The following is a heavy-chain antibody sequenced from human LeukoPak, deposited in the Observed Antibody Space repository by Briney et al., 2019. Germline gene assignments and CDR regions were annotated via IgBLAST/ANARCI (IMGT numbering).Heavy chain of an antibody. CDR1: GFTFSSYW. D-gene: IGHD6-13*01. V-gene: IGHV3-74*01. CDR3: AKDEVGAAAPDAFDI. CDR2: INSDGSST. Sequence: GGSLRLSCAASGFTFSSYWMHWVRQAPGKGLVWVSRINSDGSSTSYADSVKGRSTISRDNAKNTLYLQMNSLRAEDTAVYYCAKDEVGAAAPDAFDIWGQGTMVTVSS. J-gene: IGHJ3*02.